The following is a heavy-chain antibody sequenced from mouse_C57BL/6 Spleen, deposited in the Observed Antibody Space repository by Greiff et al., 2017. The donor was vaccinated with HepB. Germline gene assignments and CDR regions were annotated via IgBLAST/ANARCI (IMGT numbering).Heavy chain of an antibody. Sequence: QVQLKQPGAELVMPGASVKLSCKASGYTFTSYWMHWVKQRPGQGLEWIGEIDPSDSYTNYNQKFKGKSTLTVDKSSSTAYMQLSSLTSEDSAVYYCARAGEGSSYYFDYWGQGTTLTVSS. CDR3: ARAGEGSSYYFDY. CDR2: IDPSDSYT. CDR1: GYTFTSYW. J-gene: IGHJ2*01. V-gene: IGHV1-69*01. D-gene: IGHD1-1*01.